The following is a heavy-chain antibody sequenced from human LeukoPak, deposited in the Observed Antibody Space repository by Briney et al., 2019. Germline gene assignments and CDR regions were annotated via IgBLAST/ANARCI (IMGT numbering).Heavy chain of an antibody. CDR1: GYTFTGYY. Sequence: ASVKVSCKASGYTFTGYYRHWVRQAPGQGLEWMGIINPSGGSTSYAQNFQGRVSVIGDTSTSTVYFELDSLRSEDTAVYFCARGGLGIQLWPFDYWGQGTLVTVSS. CDR2: INPSGGST. V-gene: IGHV1-46*01. J-gene: IGHJ4*02. CDR3: ARGGLGIQLWPFDY. D-gene: IGHD1-1*01.